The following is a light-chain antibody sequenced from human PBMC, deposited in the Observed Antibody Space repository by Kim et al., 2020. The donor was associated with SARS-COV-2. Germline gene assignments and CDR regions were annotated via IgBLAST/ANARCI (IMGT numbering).Light chain of an antibody. CDR3: QQYNNWPHT. CDR2: GAS. CDR1: ESVTSN. Sequence: GSPRERATPTCRASESVTSNLAWYQQKPGRAPRFLIYGASTRPAGIPARFSGSGSGTKFTLTISNLQSEDFAVYYCQQYNNWPHTFGPGTKVDIK. V-gene: IGKV3-15*01. J-gene: IGKJ3*01.